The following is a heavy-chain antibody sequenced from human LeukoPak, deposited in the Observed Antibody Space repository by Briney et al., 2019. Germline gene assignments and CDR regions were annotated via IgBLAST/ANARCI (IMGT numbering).Heavy chain of an antibody. Sequence: GGSLRLSCAASGFTFSGYTMNWVRQAPGKGLEWVSSISSGSSYMYYADSVKGRFTISRDNARNSLYLQMNSLRAEDTAVYYCARAYASRYPFDYWGQGTLVTVSS. CDR1: GFTFSGYT. V-gene: IGHV3-21*01. CDR2: ISSGSSYM. J-gene: IGHJ4*02. CDR3: ARAYASRYPFDY. D-gene: IGHD3-16*01.